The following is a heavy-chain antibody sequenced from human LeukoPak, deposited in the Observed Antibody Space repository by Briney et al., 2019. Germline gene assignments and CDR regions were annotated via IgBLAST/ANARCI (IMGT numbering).Heavy chain of an antibody. V-gene: IGHV3-23*01. Sequence: GGSLRLSCAASGFSFNTYAMSWVRQAPGKGLEWVSAISNTGGSTYYADSVKGRFAISRDKSKNTLSLQMNSLRAEDTAVYYCAKEWELLPGMFDYWGQGTLVTVSS. CDR1: GFSFNTYA. J-gene: IGHJ4*02. CDR2: ISNTGGST. D-gene: IGHD1-26*01. CDR3: AKEWELLPGMFDY.